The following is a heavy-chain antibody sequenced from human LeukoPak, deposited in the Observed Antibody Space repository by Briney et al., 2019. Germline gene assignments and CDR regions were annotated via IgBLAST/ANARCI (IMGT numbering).Heavy chain of an antibody. V-gene: IGHV1-69*06. CDR1: GGTFTSYA. Sequence: SVTVSCKASGGTFTSYAISWVRQAPGQGREWMGRIIPIFGTANYAQKFQGRVTITADKSTSTAYMELSSLRSEDTAVYYCARARIAAAGQGIDYWGQGTLVTVSS. D-gene: IGHD6-13*01. J-gene: IGHJ4*02. CDR2: IIPIFGTA. CDR3: ARARIAAAGQGIDY.